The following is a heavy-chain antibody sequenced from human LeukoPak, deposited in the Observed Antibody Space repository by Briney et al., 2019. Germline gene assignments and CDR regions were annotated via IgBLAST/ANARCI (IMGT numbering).Heavy chain of an antibody. D-gene: IGHD3-22*01. J-gene: IGHJ4*02. CDR2: IWYDGSNK. Sequence: PGRSLRLSCAASGFAFSSYAVHWVRQAPGKGLEWVAVIWYDGSNKYYADSVKGRFTISRDNSKNTLYLQMSSLRAEDTAVYYCGRDLFMIVVPGQNVLDYWGQGTLVTVPS. CDR3: GRDLFMIVVPGQNVLDY. V-gene: IGHV3-33*08. CDR1: GFAFSSYA.